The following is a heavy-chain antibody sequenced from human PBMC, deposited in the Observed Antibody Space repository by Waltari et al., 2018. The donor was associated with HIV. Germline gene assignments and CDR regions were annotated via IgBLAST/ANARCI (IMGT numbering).Heavy chain of an antibody. CDR2: IKEDGSEK. Sequence: EVQLVESGGGLVQSGGSLRLSCAVSGLSFSGYWLSWVRQAPGKGLEWVANIKEDGSEKYYVDSVKGRFTISRDNAKNSLYLQMNSLRAEDTAMYYCARVRYCSSISCSYFDDWGQGTLVTVSS. J-gene: IGHJ4*02. V-gene: IGHV3-7*01. D-gene: IGHD2-2*01. CDR1: GLSFSGYW. CDR3: ARVRYCSSISCSYFDD.